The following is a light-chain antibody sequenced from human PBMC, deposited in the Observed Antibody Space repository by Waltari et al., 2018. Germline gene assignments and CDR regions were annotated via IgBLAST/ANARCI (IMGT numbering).Light chain of an antibody. Sequence: EIVLTQSPATLSLSPGERATLSCRASQSVSSYLAWYQQKPGQAPRLLIYDASNRATGIPARCSGSGSGTDFTLTISSLEPEDFAVYYCQQRSNWPPRVTFGPGTKVDIK. V-gene: IGKV3-11*01. CDR1: QSVSSY. CDR3: QQRSNWPPRVT. CDR2: DAS. J-gene: IGKJ3*01.